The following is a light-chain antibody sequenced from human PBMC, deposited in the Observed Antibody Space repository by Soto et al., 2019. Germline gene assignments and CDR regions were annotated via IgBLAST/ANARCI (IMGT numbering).Light chain of an antibody. CDR2: DAS. V-gene: IGKV3-11*01. CDR1: QSISNY. J-gene: IGKJ1*01. Sequence: EIVLTQSPATLSLSPGERATLSCRASQSISNYLAWYQQKPGQAPRLLIYDASNRAPCIPPRFRRGGYGIDFIFTISSLEPEDFAVYYCQQSRMLWTLGQGAKVDIK. CDR3: QQSRMLWT.